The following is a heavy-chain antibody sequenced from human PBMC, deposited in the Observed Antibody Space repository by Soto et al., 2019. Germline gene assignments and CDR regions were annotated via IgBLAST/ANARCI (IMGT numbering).Heavy chain of an antibody. V-gene: IGHV3-11*01. CDR3: ARGRGGRSQD. D-gene: IGHD3-10*01. CDR2: IRVSGYTI. Sequence: QVRLVESGGGLVKPGGSLRLSCTASGSTFSDHYLTWLRQAPGKGLEWITYIRVSGYTIFYADSVKGRFTVSRDNAKNSLSLQMNSLRVEATAVYYCARGRGGRSQDWGQGTLVTVSS. J-gene: IGHJ4*02. CDR1: GSTFSDHY.